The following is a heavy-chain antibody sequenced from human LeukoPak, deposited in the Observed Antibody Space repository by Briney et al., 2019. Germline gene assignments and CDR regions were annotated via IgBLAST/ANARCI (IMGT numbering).Heavy chain of an antibody. V-gene: IGHV1-2*02. Sequence: ASVKVSCKASGYTFTGYCMPWVRQAPGQGLEWMGWINPNSGGTNYAQKFQGRVTMTRDTSISTAYMELSRLRSDDTAVYYCARAIRDYDFWSGYSWVASWFDPWGQGTLVTVSS. CDR1: GYTFTGYC. CDR3: ARAIRDYDFWSGYSWVASWFDP. J-gene: IGHJ5*02. D-gene: IGHD3-3*01. CDR2: INPNSGGT.